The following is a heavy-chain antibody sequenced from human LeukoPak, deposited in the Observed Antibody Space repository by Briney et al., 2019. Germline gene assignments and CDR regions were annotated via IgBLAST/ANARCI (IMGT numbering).Heavy chain of an antibody. J-gene: IGHJ4*02. CDR3: ARPIGAVGSSFRY. D-gene: IGHD3-10*01. Sequence: SETLSLTCTVSGGSISSSSFYWGWIRQPPGKGLEWIGTIYYSGSTYYNPSLKSRVTISVDTSKNQFSLKLTSVTAADTAVYYCARPIGAVGSSFRYWGQGTLVTVSS. CDR1: GGSISSSSFY. CDR2: IYYSGST. V-gene: IGHV4-39*01.